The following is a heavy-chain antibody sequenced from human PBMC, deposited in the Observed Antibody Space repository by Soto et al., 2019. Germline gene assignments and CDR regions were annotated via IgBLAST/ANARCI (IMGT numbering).Heavy chain of an antibody. V-gene: IGHV3-33*01. Sequence: QVQLVESGGGVVQPGRSLRLSCAASGFRFSNFGMHWVRQAPGKGLEWVAVIWYDGSNKYYADSVKGRFTISRDNSKNTVYLQMNSLRVEDTAVYSCARASPQPEPYDFDDWGQGTLVTVSS. J-gene: IGHJ4*02. D-gene: IGHD3-16*01. CDR3: ARASPQPEPYDFDD. CDR1: GFRFSNFG. CDR2: IWYDGSNK.